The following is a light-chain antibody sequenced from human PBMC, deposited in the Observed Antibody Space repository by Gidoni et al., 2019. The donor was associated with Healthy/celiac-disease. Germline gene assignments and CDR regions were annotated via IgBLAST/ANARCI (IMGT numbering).Light chain of an antibody. Sequence: MVLTQSPGTLSLSPGERATLSCRARQSVSSSYLAWYQQKPGQAPRLLIYGASSRATGIPDRFSGSGSGTDFTLTISRLEPEDFAVYYCQQYGSSPMYTFGQGTKLEIK. CDR2: GAS. V-gene: IGKV3-20*01. CDR3: QQYGSSPMYT. CDR1: QSVSSSY. J-gene: IGKJ2*01.